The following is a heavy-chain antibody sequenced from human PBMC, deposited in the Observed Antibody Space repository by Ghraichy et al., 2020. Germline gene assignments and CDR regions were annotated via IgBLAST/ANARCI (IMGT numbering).Heavy chain of an antibody. D-gene: IGHD4-17*01. V-gene: IGHV4-30-4*01. CDR3: ARRGDYGDFPFDS. Sequence: SETLSLTCTVSGDSISSGDYYWSWIRQPPGKGLEWIGYIYHSGRTYYNPSLKSRLTISVDTSKNQFSLNMNSVTAADTAVYYCARRGDYGDFPFDSWGQGTLVTVSP. J-gene: IGHJ4*02. CDR2: IYHSGRT. CDR1: GDSISSGDYY.